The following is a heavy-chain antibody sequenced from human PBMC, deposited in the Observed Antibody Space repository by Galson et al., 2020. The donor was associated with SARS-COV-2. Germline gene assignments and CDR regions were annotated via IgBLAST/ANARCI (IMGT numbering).Heavy chain of an antibody. CDR3: AKNWKDDYYYYGLDV. J-gene: IGHJ6*02. D-gene: IGHD1-1*01. Sequence: GGSLRLSCAASGFSFSSYGIHWVRQGPGKGLEWVGAISSDGNRKYYGDSVEGRFTLTRDNSKNTLYLQMSSLRAEDTAVYYCAKNWKDDYYYYGLDVWGQGTTVTVSS. CDR1: GFSFSSYG. CDR2: ISSDGNRK. V-gene: IGHV3-30*18.